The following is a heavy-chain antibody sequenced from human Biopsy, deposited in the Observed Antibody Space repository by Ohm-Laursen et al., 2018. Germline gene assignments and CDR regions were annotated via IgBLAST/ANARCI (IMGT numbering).Heavy chain of an antibody. CDR1: GYNFRGYH. J-gene: IGHJ4*02. V-gene: IGHV1-2*02. D-gene: IGHD6-19*01. Sequence: ASVKVSCKASGYNFRGYHLHWVRQAPGQGLEWMGWISPKSGDTNYAHKFQGNITMTRDTSMSTAYMEMSRLRCDDTAVYYCALQSVAQMKNFDYWGQGTLVTVSS. CDR2: ISPKSGDT. CDR3: ALQSVAQMKNFDY.